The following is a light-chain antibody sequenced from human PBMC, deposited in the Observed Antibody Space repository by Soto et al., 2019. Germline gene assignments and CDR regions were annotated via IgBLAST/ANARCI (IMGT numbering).Light chain of an antibody. CDR3: QQYGSSPPSST. V-gene: IGKV3-20*01. CDR2: GAS. Sequence: EIVLTPSPDTLSLSPGERATLSCRASQSVSSSYLAWYQQKPGQAPRLLIYGASSRATGIPDRFSGRGSGTDFTLTISRLEPEDFAVYYCQQYGSSPPSSTFGQGTRLEIK. CDR1: QSVSSSY. J-gene: IGKJ5*01.